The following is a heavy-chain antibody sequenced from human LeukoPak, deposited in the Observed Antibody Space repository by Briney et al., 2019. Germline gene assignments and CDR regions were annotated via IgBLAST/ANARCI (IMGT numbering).Heavy chain of an antibody. CDR1: GFTFDDYG. CDR2: INWNGGST. CDR3: ARVHQVAGDDAFDI. D-gene: IGHD3-16*01. Sequence: GGSLRLSCTASGFTFDDYGMSWVRQAPGKGLEWVSGINWNGGSTRYTDSVKGRFTISRDNARNSLYVQMNSLRAEDTALYYCARVHQVAGDDAFDIWGHGTMVTVSS. V-gene: IGHV3-20*04. J-gene: IGHJ3*02.